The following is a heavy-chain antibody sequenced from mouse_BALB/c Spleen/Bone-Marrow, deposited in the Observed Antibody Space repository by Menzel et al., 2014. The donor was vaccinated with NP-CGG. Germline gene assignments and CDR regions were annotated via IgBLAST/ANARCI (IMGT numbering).Heavy chain of an antibody. D-gene: IGHD1-1*01. CDR3: ATDYYGWFAY. CDR2: IHYSGST. J-gene: IGHJ3*01. Sequence: EVKVVDSGPDLVKPSQSLLLTCTVTGYSITSGYSRHWIRQFPGNELEWLGYIHYSGSTNYNPSLKSRISITRDTSKNQFFLQLNSVPTEDTATYYCATDYYGWFAYWGQGTLVTVSA. V-gene: IGHV3-1*02. CDR1: GYSITSGYS.